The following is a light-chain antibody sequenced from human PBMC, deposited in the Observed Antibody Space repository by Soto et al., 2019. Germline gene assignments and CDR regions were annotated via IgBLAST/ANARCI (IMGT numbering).Light chain of an antibody. V-gene: IGKV3-15*01. CDR3: RQYQNWPYT. CDR1: QSVGSN. Sequence: EIVLTHSPATLSVSPGERATLSCRASQSVGSNLAWYQQRPGQPPRRLIYDASTRATDIPARFSGGGSGTELTLTISSRQSEDFAVYYGRQYQNWPYTCGQGTKLQIK. CDR2: DAS. J-gene: IGKJ2*01.